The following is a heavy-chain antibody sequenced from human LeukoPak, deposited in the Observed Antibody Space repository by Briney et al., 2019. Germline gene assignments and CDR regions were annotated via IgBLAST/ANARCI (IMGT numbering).Heavy chain of an antibody. CDR2: ISISGSSI. CDR3: ATHGSAHYYMDV. Sequence: PGGSLRLSCAASGFIFSDYSMNWVRQAPGKGLEWVASISISGSSIYYADSVKGRFTISRDNAKNSLYLQMNSLRVDDTAVYYCATHGSAHYYMDVWGKGTTVTISS. J-gene: IGHJ6*03. D-gene: IGHD2-2*03. V-gene: IGHV3-21*04. CDR1: GFIFSDYS.